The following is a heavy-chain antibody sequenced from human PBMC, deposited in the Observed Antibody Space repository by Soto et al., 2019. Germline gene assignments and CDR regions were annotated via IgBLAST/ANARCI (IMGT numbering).Heavy chain of an antibody. J-gene: IGHJ4*02. D-gene: IGHD6-13*01. CDR2: IYWDDDK. CDR1: GFSLSTSGVG. Sequence: QITLKESGPTLVKPTQTLTLTCTFSGFSLSTSGVGVGWIRQPPGKALEWLALIYWDDDKRYSPSLKSRLTXPXXTSKTQVVLTMTNMDPVDTATYYCAHSGSSWPFDHWGQGTLVTVSS. CDR3: AHSGSSWPFDH. V-gene: IGHV2-5*02.